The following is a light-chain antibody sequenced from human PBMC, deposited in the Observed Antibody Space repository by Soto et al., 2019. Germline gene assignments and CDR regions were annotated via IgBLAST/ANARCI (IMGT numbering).Light chain of an antibody. V-gene: IGKV1-39*01. J-gene: IGKJ1*01. Sequence: DIQMTQGPCSLSGSVGDRFTITCRAIQTIMTYLNWYQLKPGKPPSLLIYAASSLQSGVPSRFSGSGSGTAFTLTISSLQPEDFPTYSSQQSYNSPQPFGRGTK. CDR1: QTIMTY. CDR3: QQSYNSPQP. CDR2: AAS.